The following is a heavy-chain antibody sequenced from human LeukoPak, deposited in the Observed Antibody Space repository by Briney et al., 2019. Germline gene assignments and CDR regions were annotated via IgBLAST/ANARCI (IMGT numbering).Heavy chain of an antibody. Sequence: GESLKISCKGSGYSFTSYWIGWVRQMPGKGLEWMGIIYPGDSDTRYSPSFQGQVTNSADKPISTAYLQWSSLKASDTAMYYCARGSGSYVVFLDYWGQGTLVTVSS. CDR3: ARGSGSYVVFLDY. V-gene: IGHV5-51*01. D-gene: IGHD3-10*01. CDR2: IYPGDSDT. CDR1: GYSFTSYW. J-gene: IGHJ4*02.